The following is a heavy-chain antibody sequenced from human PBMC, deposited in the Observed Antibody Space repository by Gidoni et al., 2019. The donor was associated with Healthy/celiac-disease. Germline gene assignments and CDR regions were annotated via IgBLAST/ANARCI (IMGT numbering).Heavy chain of an antibody. V-gene: IGHV4-34*01. J-gene: IGHJ4*02. CDR3: ARGLHYDSSGPADY. Sequence: QVQLQQWGAGLLKPSETLSLTCAVYGGSFSGYYWNWIRQPPGKGLEWIGEINHSGSTNYNPSLKSRVTISVDTSKNQFSLKLSSVTAADTAVYYCARGLHYDSSGPADYWGQGTLVTVSS. CDR1: GGSFSGYY. CDR2: INHSGST. D-gene: IGHD3-22*01.